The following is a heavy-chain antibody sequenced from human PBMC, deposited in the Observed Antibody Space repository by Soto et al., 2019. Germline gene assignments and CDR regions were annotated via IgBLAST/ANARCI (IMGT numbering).Heavy chain of an antibody. D-gene: IGHD2-2*01. Sequence: XGPTLVNPTQTLTLTCTFSGFSLSTRGVGVGWIRQPPGKALEWLALIYWDDDKRYSPSLKSRLTITKDTSKNQVVLTMTNMDPVDTATYYCAPLAEYCSSTSCYFGWFDHWGQGTLVTVSS. CDR1: GFSLSTRGVG. CDR3: APLAEYCSSTSCYFGWFDH. V-gene: IGHV2-5*02. J-gene: IGHJ5*02. CDR2: IYWDDDK.